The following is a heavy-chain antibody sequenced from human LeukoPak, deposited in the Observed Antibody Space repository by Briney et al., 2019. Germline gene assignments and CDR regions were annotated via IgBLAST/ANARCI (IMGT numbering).Heavy chain of an antibody. CDR3: ARDRGFSGYDSDY. J-gene: IGHJ4*02. CDR2: IIPIVDIP. Sequence: SVKVSCKASGGTLRGHTITWVRQAPGQGLEWMGMIIPIVDIPNYAQNFQGRVTITADKSTSTAYMELSNLRSEDTAVYYCARDRGFSGYDSDYWGQGTLVTVPS. D-gene: IGHD5-12*01. CDR1: GGTLRGHT. V-gene: IGHV1-69*04.